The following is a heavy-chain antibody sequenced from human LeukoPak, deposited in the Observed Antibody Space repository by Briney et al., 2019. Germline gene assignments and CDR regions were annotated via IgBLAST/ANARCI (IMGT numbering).Heavy chain of an antibody. CDR2: IIPIFGTA. V-gene: IGHV1-69*13. D-gene: IGHD6-13*01. CDR3: ARDRGYSSSWYETNFDY. Sequence: SVKVSCKASGGTFSSYAISWVRQAPGQGLEWMGGIIPIFGTANYAQKFQGRVTITADESTSTAYMELSSLRSEDTAVYYCARDRGYSSSWYETNFDYWGQGTLVTVSS. J-gene: IGHJ4*02. CDR1: GGTFSSYA.